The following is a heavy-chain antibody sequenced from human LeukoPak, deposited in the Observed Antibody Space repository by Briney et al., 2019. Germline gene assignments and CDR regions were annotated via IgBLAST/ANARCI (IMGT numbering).Heavy chain of an antibody. V-gene: IGHV4-61*02. CDR1: GGSISSGSYY. CDR3: ARHPDREYFDY. CDR2: IYTSGST. Sequence: SQTLSLTCTVSGGSISSGSYYWSWIRQPAGKGLEWIGRIYTSGSTNYNPSLKSRVTISVDTSKNQFSLKLSSVTAADAAVYYCARHPDREYFDYWGQGTLVTVSS. D-gene: IGHD1-14*01. J-gene: IGHJ4*02.